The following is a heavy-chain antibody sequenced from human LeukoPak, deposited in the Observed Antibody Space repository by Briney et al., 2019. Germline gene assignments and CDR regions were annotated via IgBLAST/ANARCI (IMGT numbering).Heavy chain of an antibody. V-gene: IGHV1-2*02. D-gene: IGHD3-10*01. Sequence: ASVKVSCKASGYTFTGYYMHWVRQAPGQGLEWMGWINPNSGGTNYAQKFQGRVTMTRDTSISTAYMELSRLRSDDTAVYYRARVGVLLWFGESMGDDAFDIWGQGTMVTVSS. CDR1: GYTFTGYY. CDR2: INPNSGGT. J-gene: IGHJ3*02. CDR3: ARVGVLLWFGESMGDDAFDI.